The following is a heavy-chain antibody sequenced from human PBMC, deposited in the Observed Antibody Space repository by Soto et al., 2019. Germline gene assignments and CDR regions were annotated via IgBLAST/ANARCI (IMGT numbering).Heavy chain of an antibody. CDR3: ARAIVVAIKG. D-gene: IGHD3-22*01. Sequence: PSETLSLTCTVXGGSISSSSYYWGWIRQPPGKGLEWIGSIYYSGSTYYNPSLKSRVTISVDTSKNQFSLKLSSVTAADTAVYYCARAIVVAIKGWGQGTLVTVSS. V-gene: IGHV4-39*01. J-gene: IGHJ4*02. CDR2: IYYSGST. CDR1: GGSISSSSYY.